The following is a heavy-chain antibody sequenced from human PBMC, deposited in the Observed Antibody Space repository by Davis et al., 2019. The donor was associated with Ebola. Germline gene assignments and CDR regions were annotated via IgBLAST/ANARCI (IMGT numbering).Heavy chain of an antibody. J-gene: IGHJ6*03. CDR3: ARVEAARRRDRYYYYYYMDV. D-gene: IGHD6-6*01. Sequence: AASVKVSCKASGYTFTSHTISWVRQAPGQGLEWMGWISTYNGNTNYAQKLQGRVTMTTDTSTSTAYMELRSLRSDDTAVYYCARVEAARRRDRYYYYYYMDVWGKGTTVTVSS. CDR1: GYTFTSHT. CDR2: ISTYNGNT. V-gene: IGHV1-18*04.